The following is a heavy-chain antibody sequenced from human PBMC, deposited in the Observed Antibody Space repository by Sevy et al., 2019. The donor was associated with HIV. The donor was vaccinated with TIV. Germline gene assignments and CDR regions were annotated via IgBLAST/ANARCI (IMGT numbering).Heavy chain of an antibody. D-gene: IGHD3-16*02. J-gene: IGHJ6*02. V-gene: IGHV3-30*18. Sequence: GGSLRLSCEASGFSFSRYGMHWVRQVAGKGLEWVAVISFDGGNKYYSDSVRGRFAISRDNSENTMHLQMNNLRLDDTAVYYCAKGLSSMYHYSMDVWGQGTTVTVSS. CDR2: ISFDGGNK. CDR3: AKGLSSMYHYSMDV. CDR1: GFSFSRYG.